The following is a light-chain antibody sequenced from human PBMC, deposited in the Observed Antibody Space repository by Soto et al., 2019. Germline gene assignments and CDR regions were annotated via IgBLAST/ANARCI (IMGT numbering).Light chain of an antibody. CDR2: DAS. V-gene: IGKV1-33*01. J-gene: IGKJ4*01. CDR3: QQNDNLP. CDR1: QDISNY. Sequence: DIQMTQSPSSLAASVGDRVTITCQASQDISNYLNWYQQKPGKAPKLLIYDASNLETGVPSRFSGSGSGTDFTVTISSLQPEDIATYYCQQNDNLPFGGGTKVQIK.